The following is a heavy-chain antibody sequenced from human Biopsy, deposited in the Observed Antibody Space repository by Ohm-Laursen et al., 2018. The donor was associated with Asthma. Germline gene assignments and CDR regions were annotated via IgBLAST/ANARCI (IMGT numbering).Heavy chain of an antibody. CDR2: VYYSGST. Sequence: SETLSLTCTVSGGSINNFYWSRIRQPPGKGLESIGHVYYSGSTNYNPSLKSRVTISIDASKNQFSLKLTSVTAADTAVYYCARGVDRVTGLLDHFDSWGQGTLVTVSS. V-gene: IGHV4-59*01. D-gene: IGHD2-21*02. J-gene: IGHJ4*02. CDR3: ARGVDRVTGLLDHFDS. CDR1: GGSINNFY.